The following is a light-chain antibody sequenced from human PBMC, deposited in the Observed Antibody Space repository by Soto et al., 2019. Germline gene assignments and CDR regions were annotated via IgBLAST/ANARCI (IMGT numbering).Light chain of an antibody. Sequence: LSLSPGERATLSCRASQSVSSSYLAWYQQKPGQAPRLLIYGASTRATGIPARFTGSGSGTEFTLTISSLQFDDSAVYYCQQYNNWWTFGQGTKVDIK. CDR1: QSVSSSY. J-gene: IGKJ1*01. CDR3: QQYNNWWT. CDR2: GAS. V-gene: IGKV3-15*01.